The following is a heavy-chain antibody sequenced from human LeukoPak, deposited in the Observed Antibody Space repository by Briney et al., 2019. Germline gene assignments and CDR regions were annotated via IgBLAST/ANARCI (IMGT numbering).Heavy chain of an antibody. V-gene: IGHV1-46*01. CDR1: GYTFTSYY. D-gene: IGHD2-8*01. CDR3: ARGGLRVMVYRLYYMDV. CDR2: INPSGGST. Sequence: ASVKVSCKAPGYTFTSYYMHWVRQAPGQGLEWMGIINPSGGSTSYAQKFQGRVTMTRDTSISTAYMELTRLRSDDTAVYYCARGGLRVMVYRLYYMDVWGKGTTVTVSS. J-gene: IGHJ6*03.